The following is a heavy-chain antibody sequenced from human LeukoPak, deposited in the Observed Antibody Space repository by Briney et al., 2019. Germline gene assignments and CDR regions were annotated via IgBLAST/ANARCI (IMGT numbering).Heavy chain of an antibody. V-gene: IGHV1-2*02. D-gene: IGHD1-26*01. J-gene: IGHJ4*02. CDR3: ARAARGSYYRFDY. CDR1: GYTFTGYY. Sequence: ASVKVSCKASGYTFTGYYMHWVRQAPGQGLEWMGWINPNSGGTNYAQKFQGRVTMTRGTSISTAYMELSRLRSDDTAVYYCARAARGSYYRFDYWGQGTLVTVSS. CDR2: INPNSGGT.